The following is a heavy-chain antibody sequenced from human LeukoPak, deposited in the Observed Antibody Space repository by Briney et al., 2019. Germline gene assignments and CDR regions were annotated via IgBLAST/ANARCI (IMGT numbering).Heavy chain of an antibody. CDR2: IYYSGST. CDR1: GGSISSYY. Sequence: SETLSLTCTGSGGSISSYYWSWIRQPPGKGLEWIGYIYYSGSTNYNPSLKSRVTISVDTSKNQFSLKLSSVTAADTAVYYCARDYGSGSFDYWGQGTLVTVS. V-gene: IGHV4-59*01. D-gene: IGHD3-10*01. CDR3: ARDYGSGSFDY. J-gene: IGHJ4*02.